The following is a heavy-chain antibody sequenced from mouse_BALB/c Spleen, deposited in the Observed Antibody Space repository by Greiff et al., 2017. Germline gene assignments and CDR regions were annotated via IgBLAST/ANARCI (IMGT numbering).Heavy chain of an antibody. Sequence: EVKLMESGPGLVKPSQSLSLTCSVTGYSITSGYYWNWIRQFPGNKLEWMGYISYDGSNNYNPSLKNRISITRDTSKNQFFLKLNSVTTEDTATYYCARHPNYYGSLYYAMDYWGQGTSVTVSS. V-gene: IGHV3-6*02. CDR3: ARHPNYYGSLYYAMDY. D-gene: IGHD1-1*01. CDR1: GYSITSGYY. J-gene: IGHJ4*01. CDR2: ISYDGSN.